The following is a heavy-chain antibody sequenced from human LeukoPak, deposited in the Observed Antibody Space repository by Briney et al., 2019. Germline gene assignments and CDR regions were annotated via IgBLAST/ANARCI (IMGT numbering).Heavy chain of an antibody. Sequence: ATVKVSCKASGYTFSNYYIHWLRQAPGQGLEWMSIIYPSDGSTSYAERFQDRITVTRETSTNTLYMELSSLRSEDMAVYYCARYYSGYTCFDYWGQGTLVTVSS. CDR1: GYTFSNYY. CDR2: IYPSDGST. D-gene: IGHD5-12*01. V-gene: IGHV1-46*03. CDR3: ARYYSGYTCFDY. J-gene: IGHJ4*02.